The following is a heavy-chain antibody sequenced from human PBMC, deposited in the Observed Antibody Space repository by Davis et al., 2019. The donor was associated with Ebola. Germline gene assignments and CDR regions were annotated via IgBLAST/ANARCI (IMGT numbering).Heavy chain of an antibody. CDR3: ARDWTYYYGSGLYYYGMDV. V-gene: IGHV1-69*13. Sequence: SVKVSCKASGYTFTSYDINWVRQAPGQGLEWMGRIIPIFGTANYAQKFQGRVTITADESTSTAYMELSSLRSEDTAVYYCARDWTYYYGSGLYYYGMDVWGQGTTVTVSS. CDR1: GYTFTSYD. J-gene: IGHJ6*02. D-gene: IGHD3-10*01. CDR2: IIPIFGTA.